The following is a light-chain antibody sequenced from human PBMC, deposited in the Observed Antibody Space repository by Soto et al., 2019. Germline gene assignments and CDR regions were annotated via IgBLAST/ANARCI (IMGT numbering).Light chain of an antibody. Sequence: QSALTQPPAASGSPGQSVTISCTGTSGDVGGYKYVSWYQQHPGKAPKLLIYEVSQRPSGVPDRFSGSKSGTSASLAISGLRSEDEADYYCAAWDDRLSGLVFGRGTKLTVL. CDR3: AAWDDRLSGLV. J-gene: IGLJ2*01. V-gene: IGLV2-8*01. CDR2: EVS. CDR1: SGDVGGYKY.